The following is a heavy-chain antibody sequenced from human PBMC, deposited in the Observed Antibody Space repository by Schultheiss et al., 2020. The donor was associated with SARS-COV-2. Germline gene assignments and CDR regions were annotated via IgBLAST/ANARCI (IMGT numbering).Heavy chain of an antibody. CDR1: GFTFSSYS. D-gene: IGHD1-7*01. Sequence: SCAASGFTFSSYSMNWVRQAPGKGLEWVSYISSSGSTIYYADSVKGRFTISRDNAKNSLYLQMKSLRAEDTALYYCARPLTAELRGYFDYWGQGILVTVSS. CDR3: ARPLTAELRGYFDY. J-gene: IGHJ4*02. V-gene: IGHV3-48*04. CDR2: ISSSGSTI.